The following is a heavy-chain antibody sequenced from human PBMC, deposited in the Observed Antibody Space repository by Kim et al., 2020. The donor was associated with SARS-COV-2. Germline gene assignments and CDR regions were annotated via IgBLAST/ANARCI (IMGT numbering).Heavy chain of an antibody. D-gene: IGHD3-3*01. J-gene: IGHJ4*02. V-gene: IGHV4-39*01. Sequence: SETLSLTCTVSGGSISSSSYYWGWIRQPPGKGLEWIGSIYYSGSTYYNPSLKSRVTISVDTSKNQFSLKLSSVTAADTAVYYCARHLDYDFWSGLCSWGQGTLVTVSS. CDR2: IYYSGST. CDR1: GGSISSSSYY. CDR3: ARHLDYDFWSGLCS.